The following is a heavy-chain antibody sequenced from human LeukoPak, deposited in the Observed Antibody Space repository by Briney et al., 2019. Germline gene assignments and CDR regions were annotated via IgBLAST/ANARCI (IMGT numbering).Heavy chain of an antibody. V-gene: IGHV3-13*01. CDR3: VRERRELPLYDALDA. D-gene: IGHD3-3*01. J-gene: IGHJ3*01. CDR2: IGTIGDT. CDR1: GFTFRSYD. Sequence: SGGSLRLSCAASGFTFRSYDMYWVRQATGKGLEWVSAIGTIGDTYYPDSVKGRFTISRDDAKNSLYLQMNSLRAGDTAVYYCVRERRELPLYDALDAWGQGTMVTVSS.